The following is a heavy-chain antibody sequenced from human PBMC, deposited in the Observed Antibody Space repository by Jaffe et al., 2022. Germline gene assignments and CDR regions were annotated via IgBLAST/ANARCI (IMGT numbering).Heavy chain of an antibody. CDR3: AKGPLSPTPF. V-gene: IGHV3-30*18. CDR1: GFTFSSYG. J-gene: IGHJ4*02. CDR2: ISYDGSNK. Sequence: QVQLVESGGGVVQPGRSLRLSCAASGFTFSSYGMHWVRQAPGKGLEWVAVISYDGSNKYYADSVKGRFTISRDNSKNTLYLQMNSLRAEDTAVYYCAKGPLSPTPFWGQGTLVTVSS. D-gene: IGHD3-16*01.